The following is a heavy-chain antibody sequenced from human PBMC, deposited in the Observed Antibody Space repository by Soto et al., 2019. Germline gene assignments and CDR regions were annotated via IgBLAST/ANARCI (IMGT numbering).Heavy chain of an antibody. V-gene: IGHV4-34*01. Sequence: QVQLQQWGAGLLKPSETLSLTCAVDGGFVSSGSYYWSWIRQPPGKGLEWIGEMSHSGGTHFNPSLKSRVTISVDTSKNQFSLKRRSVTAADTALYYCARVERGTATSVVDAFDIWGPGTMVTVSS. J-gene: IGHJ3*02. CDR2: MSHSGGT. CDR3: ARVERGTATSVVDAFDI. CDR1: GGFVSSGSYY. D-gene: IGHD1-1*01.